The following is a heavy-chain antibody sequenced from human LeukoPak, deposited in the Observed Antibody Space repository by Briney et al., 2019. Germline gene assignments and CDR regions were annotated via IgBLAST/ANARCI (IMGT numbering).Heavy chain of an antibody. CDR1: GFTFSNYA. CDR2: ISASGGST. J-gene: IGHJ4*02. Sequence: GGSLRLSCAASGFTFSNYAMSWVRQAPGKGLEWVPAISASGGSTYYADSVKGRFTISRDNSKNTLYLQLNGLRAEDTAVYYWAKALGYCGSTSCSGDYGARETLVPVSS. V-gene: IGHV3-23*01. D-gene: IGHD2-2*01. CDR3: AKALGYCGSTSCSGDY.